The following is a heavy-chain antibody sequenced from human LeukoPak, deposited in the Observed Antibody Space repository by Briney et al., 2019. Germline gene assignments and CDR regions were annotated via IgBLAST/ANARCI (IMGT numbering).Heavy chain of an antibody. D-gene: IGHD3-22*01. J-gene: IGHJ4*02. CDR1: GFTFSTYW. V-gene: IGHV3-7*01. CDR3: ARDSSGYQ. CDR2: IKEDGSEK. Sequence: GGSLRLSCAASGFTFSTYWMRWVRQAPGQGLEGVANIKEDGSEKYYGDSVKGRFTISRDNAKNSLYLQMNSLRAEDTAVYYCARDSSGYQWGQGTLVTVSS.